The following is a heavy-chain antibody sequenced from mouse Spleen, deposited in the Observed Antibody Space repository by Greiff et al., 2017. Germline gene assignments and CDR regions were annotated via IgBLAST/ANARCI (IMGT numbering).Heavy chain of an antibody. CDR1: GFTFSSYV. J-gene: IGHJ3*01. Sequence: DVQLVESGEGLVKPGGSLKLSCAASGFTFSSYVMSWVRQTPEKRLEWVAYISSGGDYIYYADTVKGRFTISRDNARNTLYLQMSSLKSEDTAMYYCTRGVYDYDGPWFAYWGQGTLVTVSA. D-gene: IGHD2-4*01. CDR3: TRGVYDYDGPWFAY. CDR2: ISSGGDYI. V-gene: IGHV5-9-1*02.